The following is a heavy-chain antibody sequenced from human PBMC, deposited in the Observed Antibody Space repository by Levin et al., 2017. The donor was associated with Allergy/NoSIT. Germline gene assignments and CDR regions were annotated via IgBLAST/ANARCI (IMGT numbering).Heavy chain of an antibody. Sequence: GGSLRLSCEASGFIFSSYAMHWVRQAPGQGLEWVAVISYDGRSKYYADSVKGRFTFSRDNSKNTVYLQMNSLRAEDTAVYYCASGASSAWYGAFDIWGQGTMVAVSS. CDR3: ASGASSAWYGAFDI. V-gene: IGHV3-30-3*01. CDR1: GFIFSSYA. CDR2: ISYDGRSK. J-gene: IGHJ3*02. D-gene: IGHD6-19*01.